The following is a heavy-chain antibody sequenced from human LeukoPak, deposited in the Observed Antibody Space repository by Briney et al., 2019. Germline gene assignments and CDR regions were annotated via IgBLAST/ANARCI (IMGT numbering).Heavy chain of an antibody. D-gene: IGHD3-16*01. CDR2: LSYDGSNK. CDR1: GFTFSSYS. CDR3: AKSGGGPFDY. V-gene: IGHV3-30*18. J-gene: IGHJ4*02. Sequence: ESGGSLRLSCAASGFTFSSYSMHWVRQAPGKGLEWVAVLSYDGSNKYYADSVKGRFTISRDNSKNTLYLQMNSLRAEDTAVYYCAKSGGGPFDYWGQGTLVTVSS.